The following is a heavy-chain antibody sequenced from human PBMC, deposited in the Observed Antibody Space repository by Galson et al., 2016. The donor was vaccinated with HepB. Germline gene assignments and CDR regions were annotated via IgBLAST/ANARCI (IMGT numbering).Heavy chain of an antibody. D-gene: IGHD6-19*01. V-gene: IGHV3-23*01. CDR2: IRGSGTGT. CDR1: GFSISIYS. CDR3: AKISLAGYNRGWGDSLDI. Sequence: SLRLSCAASGFSISIYSMNWVRQAPGKGLEWVSAIRGSGTGTSYTDSVKGRFTISRDNSKNTLYLQMNGLRAEDAAVYYCAKISLAGYNRGWGDSLDIWGRGTMVTVSS. J-gene: IGHJ3*02.